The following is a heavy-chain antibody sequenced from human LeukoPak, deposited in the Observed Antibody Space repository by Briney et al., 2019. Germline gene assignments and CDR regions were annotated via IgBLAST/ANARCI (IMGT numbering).Heavy chain of an antibody. J-gene: IGHJ3*02. Sequence: GGSLRLSCAASGFTFSSYAMSWVRQAPGKGLVWVSRINSDGSSTSYADSVKGRFTISRDNAKNMLYLQMNSLRAEDTAVYYCARERRKSDAFDIWGQGTMVTVSS. V-gene: IGHV3-74*01. CDR1: GFTFSSYA. CDR3: ARERRKSDAFDI. CDR2: INSDGSST.